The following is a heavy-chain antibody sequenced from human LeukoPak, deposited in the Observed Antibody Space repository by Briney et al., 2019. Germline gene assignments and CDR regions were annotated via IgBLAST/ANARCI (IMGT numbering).Heavy chain of an antibody. J-gene: IGHJ3*02. V-gene: IGHV1-18*01. Sequence: ASVKVSCKASGFTFTDSSVHWMRQAPGQGLEWMGWINPNSGNTNYAQKLQGRVTMTTDTSTSTAYMELRSLRSDDTAVYYCAREISTVTHAFDIWGQGTMVTVSS. CDR3: AREISTVTHAFDI. CDR2: INPNSGNT. D-gene: IGHD4-11*01. CDR1: GFTFTDSS.